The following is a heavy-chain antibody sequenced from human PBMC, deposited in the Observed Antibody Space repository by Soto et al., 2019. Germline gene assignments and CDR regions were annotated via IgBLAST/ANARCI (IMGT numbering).Heavy chain of an antibody. CDR3: ARQPLGAARPGWFDP. J-gene: IGHJ5*02. V-gene: IGHV4-59*08. Sequence: SETLSLTCTVSGGSISSYYWSWIRQPPGKGLEWIGYIYYSGSTNYNPSLKSRVTISVDTSKNQFSLKLSSVTAADTAVYYCARQPLGAARPGWFDPWGQGTLVTVSS. CDR1: GGSISSYY. CDR2: IYYSGST. D-gene: IGHD6-6*01.